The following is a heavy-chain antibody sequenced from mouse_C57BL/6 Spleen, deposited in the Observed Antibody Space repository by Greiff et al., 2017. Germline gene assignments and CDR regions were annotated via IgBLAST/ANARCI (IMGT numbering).Heavy chain of an antibody. CDR2: IDPEDGET. CDR1: GFNIKDYY. V-gene: IGHV14-2*01. CDR3: ARYYDGPLWYFDV. J-gene: IGHJ1*03. D-gene: IGHD2-3*01. Sequence: EVQLQQSGAELVQPGAAVKLSCTASGFNIKDYYMHWVKQRTEQGLEWIGRIDPEDGETKYAPKFWGKAPITADTSSNTAYLQLSSLTSEDTAVYYGARYYDGPLWYFDVWGTGTTVTVSS.